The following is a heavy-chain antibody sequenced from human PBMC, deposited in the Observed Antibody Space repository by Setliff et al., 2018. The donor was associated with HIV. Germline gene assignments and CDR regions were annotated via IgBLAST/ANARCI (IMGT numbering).Heavy chain of an antibody. D-gene: IGHD1-26*01. CDR3: VRDGVGTTPFDY. CDR1: GFTFSSYE. Sequence: GGSLRLSCGASGFTFSSYEMNWVRQAPGKGLEWVSYIGSSGNTIYYADSVKGRFTISRDNAMNSLYLQMNNLRDEDTAVYFCVRDGVGTTPFDYWGQGSLVTVSS. CDR2: IGSSGNTI. V-gene: IGHV3-48*03. J-gene: IGHJ4*02.